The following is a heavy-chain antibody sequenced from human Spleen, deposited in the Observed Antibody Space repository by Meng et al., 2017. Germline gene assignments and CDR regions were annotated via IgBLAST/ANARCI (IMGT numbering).Heavy chain of an antibody. Sequence: QITLKAPGPTLVKPTPTLTLTCTFSGFSLSTSRLSVGWIRQPPGKALEWLALIYCDDDIRCSPSLKSRLTITKDTSKNQVVLTMTNMDPVDTATYYCAHRLSRFGELFDYWGQGTLVTASS. D-gene: IGHD3-10*01. CDR1: GFSLSTSRLS. J-gene: IGHJ4*02. V-gene: IGHV2-5*02. CDR2: IYCDDDI. CDR3: AHRLSRFGELFDY.